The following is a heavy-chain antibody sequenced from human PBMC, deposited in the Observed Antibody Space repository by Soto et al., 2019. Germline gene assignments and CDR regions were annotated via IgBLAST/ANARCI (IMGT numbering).Heavy chain of an antibody. V-gene: IGHV3-23*01. CDR1: GFTYSSYA. J-gene: IGHJ4*02. CDR2: ISGSGGST. D-gene: IGHD6-19*01. CDR3: AKRGAGHYFDH. Sequence: EVQLLESGGGLVQPGGSLRLSCAASGFTYSSYAMSWVRLAAGKGLEWVSVISGSGGSTYYADSVKGRFTISRDNSKNTLYLQMNCLRAEDTAVYYCAKRGAGHYFDHWGQGTLVTVSS.